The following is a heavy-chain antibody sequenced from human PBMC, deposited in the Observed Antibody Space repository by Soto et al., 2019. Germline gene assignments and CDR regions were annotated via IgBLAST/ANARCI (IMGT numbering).Heavy chain of an antibody. J-gene: IGHJ4*02. Sequence: QVQLVESGGGVVQPGRSLRLSCAASAFTFSSYGMHWVRQAPGKGLEWVAVIWYDGSNKYYADSVKGRFTISRDNSKNPLYLQMNSLSAEDTAVYYCARDRRLSPRRLGYYCDYWGQGTLVTVSS. CDR3: ARDRRLSPRRLGYYCDY. CDR2: IWYDGSNK. CDR1: AFTFSSYG. D-gene: IGHD3-16*01. V-gene: IGHV3-33*01.